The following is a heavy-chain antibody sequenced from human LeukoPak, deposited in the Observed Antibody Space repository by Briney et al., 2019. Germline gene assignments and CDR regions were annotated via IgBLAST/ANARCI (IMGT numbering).Heavy chain of an antibody. J-gene: IGHJ3*02. CDR3: ARGGHAFDI. CDR2: ISSSSSYI. CDR1: GFTFSNAW. Sequence: PGGSLRLSCAASGFTFSNAWMSWVRQAPGKGLEWVSSISSSSSYIYYADSVKGRFTISRDNAKNSLYLQMNSLRAEDTAVYYCARGGHAFDIWGQGTMVTVSS. V-gene: IGHV3-21*01.